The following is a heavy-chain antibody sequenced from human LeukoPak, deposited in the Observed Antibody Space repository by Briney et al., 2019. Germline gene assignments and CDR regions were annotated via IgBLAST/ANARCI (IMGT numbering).Heavy chain of an antibody. Sequence: GGSLRLSCAASGFIFTDYYMSWIRQAPGRGLEWVSYISISGNYISYAASVQGRFTISRDNAKNSVYLQMSSLRPEDTAFYYCVKDQATVVGGMDEWGQGTLVTVSS. V-gene: IGHV3-11*01. D-gene: IGHD2-2*01. CDR3: VKDQATVVGGMDE. J-gene: IGHJ1*01. CDR2: ISISGNYI. CDR1: GFIFTDYY.